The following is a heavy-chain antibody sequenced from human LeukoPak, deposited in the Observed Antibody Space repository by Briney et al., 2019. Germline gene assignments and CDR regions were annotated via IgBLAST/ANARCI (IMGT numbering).Heavy chain of an antibody. CDR3: ASLGPPDRDAYYWSFDY. CDR1: GYTFTAYY. J-gene: IGHJ4*02. CDR2: INPDSGGT. Sequence: ASVKVSCKAAGYTFTAYYMHWVRQAPGQGLEWMGWINPDSGGTIYAQKFQGRVTMTRDTSISTAYMEVTTLRSDDTAVYYCASLGPPDRDAYYWSFDYWGQGTLVTVSS. D-gene: IGHD3-16*01. V-gene: IGHV1-2*02.